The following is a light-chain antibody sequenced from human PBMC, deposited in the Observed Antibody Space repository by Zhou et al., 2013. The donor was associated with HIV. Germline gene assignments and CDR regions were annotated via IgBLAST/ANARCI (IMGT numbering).Light chain of an antibody. J-gene: IGKJ2*04. V-gene: IGKV3-11*01. Sequence: ETVLTQSPATLSLSPGEKAALSCRASQSVDYELAWYQQRPGQAPRLLIYDTSNRATGIPARFSGSGSGTDFTLTISRLEPEDFALYYCQQYGSSPCSFGQGTKLEIK. CDR1: QSVDYE. CDR3: QQYGSSPCS. CDR2: DTS.